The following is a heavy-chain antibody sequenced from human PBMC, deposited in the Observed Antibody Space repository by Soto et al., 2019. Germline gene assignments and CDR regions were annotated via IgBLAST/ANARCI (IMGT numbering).Heavy chain of an antibody. D-gene: IGHD3-3*01. J-gene: IGHJ4*02. V-gene: IGHV3-48*02. CDR1: GFTFSSYS. CDR3: ERKGVDFDY. Sequence: GGSLRLSCAASGFTFSSYSMNWVRQAPGKGLEWISYISTTSSSIYYADSVKGRFTISRDNAKNSLFLQMNSLRDEDTAVYYCERKGVDFDYWGKGALVNVSS. CDR2: ISTTSSSI.